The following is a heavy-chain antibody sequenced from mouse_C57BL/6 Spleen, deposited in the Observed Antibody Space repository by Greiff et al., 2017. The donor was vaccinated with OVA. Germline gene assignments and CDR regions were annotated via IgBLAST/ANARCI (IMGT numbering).Heavy chain of an antibody. D-gene: IGHD1-1*01. J-gene: IGHJ3*01. CDR3: TRYYGSSYETWFAY. Sequence: EVQLVESGGGLVQPGGSMKLSCAASGFTFSDAWMDWVRQSPEKGLEWVAEIRNKANNHATYYAESVKGRFTISRDDSKSSVYLQMNSLRAEDTGIYYCTRYYGSSYETWFAYWGQGTLVTVSA. V-gene: IGHV6-6*01. CDR2: IRNKANNHAT. CDR1: GFTFSDAW.